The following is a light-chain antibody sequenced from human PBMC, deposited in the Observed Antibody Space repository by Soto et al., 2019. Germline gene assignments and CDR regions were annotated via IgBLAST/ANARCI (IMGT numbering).Light chain of an antibody. Sequence: EIVLTQSPGTLSLSPGERATLSCRASQSVTSNYLAWYQQKPGQAPRLLIYGASTRATGIPGRFSGSGSGTDFTLTLTRLEPEDFAVYYCQQYGSSPRTFGQGTKLEIK. CDR1: QSVTSNY. CDR3: QQYGSSPRT. J-gene: IGKJ2*01. V-gene: IGKV3-20*01. CDR2: GAS.